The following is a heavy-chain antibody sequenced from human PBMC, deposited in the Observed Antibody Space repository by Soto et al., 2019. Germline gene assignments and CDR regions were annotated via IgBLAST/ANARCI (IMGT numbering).Heavy chain of an antibody. CDR2: IYYSGST. V-gene: IGHV4-31*03. CDR3: ARQTGTITGTIDY. CDR1: GGSISSGGYY. Sequence: SGTLCLTCTVSGGSISSGGYYWSWIRQHPGKGLEWIGYIYYSGSTYYNPSLKSRVTISVDKSKNQFSLKLSSVTAADTAVYYCARQTGTITGTIDYWGQGTLVTVS. D-gene: IGHD1-20*01. J-gene: IGHJ4*02.